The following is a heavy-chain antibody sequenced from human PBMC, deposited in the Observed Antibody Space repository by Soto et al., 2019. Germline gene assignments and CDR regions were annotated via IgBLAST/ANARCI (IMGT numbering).Heavy chain of an antibody. CDR1: GFTFSSYG. CDR3: AKDRRKVVVAAPVDY. V-gene: IGHV3-30*18. J-gene: IGHJ4*02. Sequence: QVQLVESGGGVVQPGRSLRLSCAASGFTFSSYGMHWVRQAPGKGLEWVAVISYDGSNKYYADSVKGRFTISRDNSKNTLYLRMNSLRDEDTAVYYCAKDRRKVVVAAPVDYWGQGTLVTVSS. D-gene: IGHD2-15*01. CDR2: ISYDGSNK.